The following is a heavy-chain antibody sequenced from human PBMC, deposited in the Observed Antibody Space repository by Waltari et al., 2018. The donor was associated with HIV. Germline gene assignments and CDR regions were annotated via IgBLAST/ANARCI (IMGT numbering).Heavy chain of an antibody. CDR3: ARDSRGTSWSLNWFDP. CDR1: GFTFSDYS. V-gene: IGHV3-21*02. Sequence: EVQLVDPGGGLVTPGGALRPSCAASGFTFSDYSMNWVRQSPGKGLEWVSSISSSGSFIYYADSVKGRFTISRDNAQNSMYLQMNNLRADDSAMYYCARDSRGTSWSLNWFDPWGQGTLVTVSS. CDR2: ISSSGSFI. D-gene: IGHD6-13*01. J-gene: IGHJ5*02.